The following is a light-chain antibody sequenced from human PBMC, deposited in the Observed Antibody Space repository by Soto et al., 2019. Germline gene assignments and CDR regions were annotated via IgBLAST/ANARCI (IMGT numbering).Light chain of an antibody. CDR3: QQYDRSWT. V-gene: IGKV3-15*01. Sequence: DIVMTQSPATLSAAPGERVTFSCRASQGVSRNLAWYQHKPGQAPRLLISGASTGATGIPARFSGSGSGTDFILTISRLEHEDFAVYYCQQYDRSWTFGQGTKVDI. J-gene: IGKJ1*01. CDR1: QGVSRN. CDR2: GAS.